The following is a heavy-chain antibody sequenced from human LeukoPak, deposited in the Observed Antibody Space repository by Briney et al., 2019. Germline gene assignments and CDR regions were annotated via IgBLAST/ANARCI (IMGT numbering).Heavy chain of an antibody. CDR2: INHSGST. CDR3: ARVRPPGIAVAGTGRWFDP. CDR1: GGSFSGYY. Sequence: SETLSLTCAVYGGSFSGYYWSWIRQPPGKGLEWIGEINHSGSTNYNPSLKSRVTISVDTSKNQFSLKLSSVTAADTAVYYCARVRPPGIAVAGTGRWFDPWGQGTLVTVSS. J-gene: IGHJ5*02. V-gene: IGHV4-34*01. D-gene: IGHD6-19*01.